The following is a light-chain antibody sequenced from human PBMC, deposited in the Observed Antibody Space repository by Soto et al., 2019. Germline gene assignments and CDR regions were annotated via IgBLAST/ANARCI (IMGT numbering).Light chain of an antibody. J-gene: IGLJ1*01. V-gene: IGLV1-40*01. Sequence: QSVLTQPPSVSGAPGQRVTISCTGSSSNIGAGYDVHWYQQFPGTAPKLLIYGNTNRPSGAPDRFSGSKSGTSASLAITGLQADDEAHYYCQSYDSGLRGYVFGTGTKLTVL. CDR2: GNT. CDR3: QSYDSGLRGYV. CDR1: SSNIGAGYD.